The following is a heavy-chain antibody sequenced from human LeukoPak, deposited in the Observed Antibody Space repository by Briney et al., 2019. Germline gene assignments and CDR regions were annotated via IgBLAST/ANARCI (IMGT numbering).Heavy chain of an antibody. D-gene: IGHD5-18*01. V-gene: IGHV1-2*02. J-gene: IGHJ4*02. CDR3: ARAADTAMVAFDY. CDR1: GYTFTGYY. Sequence: ASVKVSCKASGYTFTGYYMHWVRQAPGQGLEWMGWINPNSGGTNYAQKFQGRVTMTRDTSISTAYMELRSLRSDDTAVYYCARAADTAMVAFDYWGQGTLVTVSS. CDR2: INPNSGGT.